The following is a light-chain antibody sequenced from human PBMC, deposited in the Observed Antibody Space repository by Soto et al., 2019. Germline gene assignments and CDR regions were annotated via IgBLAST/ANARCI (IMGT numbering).Light chain of an antibody. J-gene: IGKJ4*01. CDR2: DAS. Sequence: EIVLTQSPATLSLSPGERATLSCRASQSVSSYLAWYQQKPGQAPRLLIYDASNRATGIPARFSGSGSGTDITLTISRLEPEDFAVYYCQQGSFGGGTKV. CDR1: QSVSSY. CDR3: QQGS. V-gene: IGKV3-11*01.